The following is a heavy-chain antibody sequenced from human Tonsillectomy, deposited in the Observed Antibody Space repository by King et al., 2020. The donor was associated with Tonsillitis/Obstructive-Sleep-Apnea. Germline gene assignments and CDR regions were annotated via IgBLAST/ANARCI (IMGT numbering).Heavy chain of an antibody. CDR1: GGSISSSSYY. CDR3: ARHPSTTVVPFDY. V-gene: IGHV4-39*01. D-gene: IGHD4-23*01. Sequence: QLQESGPGLVKPSETLSLTCPVSGGSISSSSYYWGWIRQPPGKGLEWIGSIYYSGSTYYNPSLKSRVTISVDTSKNQFSLKLSSGTAADTAVYYCARHPSTTVVPFDYWGQGTLVTVSS. CDR2: IYYSGST. J-gene: IGHJ4*02.